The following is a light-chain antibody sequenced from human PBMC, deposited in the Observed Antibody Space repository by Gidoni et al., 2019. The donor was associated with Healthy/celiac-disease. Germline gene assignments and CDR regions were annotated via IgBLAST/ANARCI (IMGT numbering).Light chain of an antibody. J-gene: IGKJ1*01. Sequence: DIQMTQSPSTLSASVGDRVTITCLASQSISSWLAWYQQKPGKAPKLLIYKASSLESGVPSRFSGSGYGTEFTLTISSLQPDDFATYYCQQYNSYPWTFGQGTKVEIK. V-gene: IGKV1-5*03. CDR2: KAS. CDR3: QQYNSYPWT. CDR1: QSISSW.